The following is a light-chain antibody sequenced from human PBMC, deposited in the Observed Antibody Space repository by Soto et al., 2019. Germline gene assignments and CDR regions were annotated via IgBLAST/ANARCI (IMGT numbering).Light chain of an antibody. CDR3: QHDNSYPWT. CDR1: QTINNW. CDR2: HAS. Sequence: DSQMTPSPSTLSASIGDRVTITCRASQTINNWLASYQQKPGKAPNLLIYHASNLETGVPSRFSGSAFGTEFTLTISSLQPDDFATYYCQHDNSYPWTFGQGTKLDIK. V-gene: IGKV1-5*01. J-gene: IGKJ1*01.